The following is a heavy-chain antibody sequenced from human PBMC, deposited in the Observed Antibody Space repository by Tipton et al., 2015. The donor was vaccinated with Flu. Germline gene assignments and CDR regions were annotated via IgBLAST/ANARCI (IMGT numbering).Heavy chain of an antibody. CDR2: IWYDGSNK. CDR3: ARDARRQTYENPKNFFAY. Sequence: SGFTFSTYGMHWVRQAPGKGLEWVAVIWYDGSNKYYADSVKGRFTISRDNSKKTLFLQMNRLRAEDTAVYYCARDARRQTYENPKNFFAYWGQGTLVTFSS. CDR1: GFTFSTYG. V-gene: IGHV3-33*01. J-gene: IGHJ4*02. D-gene: IGHD3-22*01.